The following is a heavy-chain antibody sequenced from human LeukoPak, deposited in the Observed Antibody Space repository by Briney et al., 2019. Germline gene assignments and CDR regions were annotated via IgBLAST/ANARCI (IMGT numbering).Heavy chain of an antibody. V-gene: IGHV4-39*07. CDR1: GGSVTDYY. Sequence: PSETLSLTCTVSGGSVTDYYWGWIRQPPGKGLEWIGSIYYSGSTYYNPSLKSRVTISVDTSKNQFSLKLSSVTAADTAVYYCARNIAAAGIFDYWGQGTLVTVSS. J-gene: IGHJ4*02. CDR3: ARNIAAAGIFDY. D-gene: IGHD6-13*01. CDR2: IYYSGST.